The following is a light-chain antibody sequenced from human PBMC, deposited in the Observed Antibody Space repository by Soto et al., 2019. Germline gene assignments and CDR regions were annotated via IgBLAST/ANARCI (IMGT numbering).Light chain of an antibody. Sequence: EIVLTQSPATLSVSPGETATLSCRASQGVTTNLAWYQQKPGQAPRLLIYGASTRATGVPARFSGTGSGTEFTLTISSLQSEDSAVYHCHQYKNWQTFGQGTKVEIK. CDR1: QGVTTN. J-gene: IGKJ1*01. CDR2: GAS. CDR3: HQYKNWQT. V-gene: IGKV3-15*01.